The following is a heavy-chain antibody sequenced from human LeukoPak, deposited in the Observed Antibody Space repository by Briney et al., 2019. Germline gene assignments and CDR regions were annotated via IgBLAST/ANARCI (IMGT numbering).Heavy chain of an antibody. Sequence: GGSLRLSCIASGFTVSSNYMTWVRQAPGKGLEWVSIIYSGGSTYYADSVKGRFTISRDNAKISLYLLMNSLRAEDTAVYYCARNLPHDYWGQGTLVTVSS. CDR1: GFTVSSNY. CDR2: IYSGGST. J-gene: IGHJ4*02. CDR3: ARNLPHDY. V-gene: IGHV3-66*01.